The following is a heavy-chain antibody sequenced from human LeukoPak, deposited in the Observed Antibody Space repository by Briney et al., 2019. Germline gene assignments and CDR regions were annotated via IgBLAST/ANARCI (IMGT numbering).Heavy chain of an antibody. CDR2: IRYDGSNK. CDR3: AKGLYCSGGSCYYMDV. CDR1: GFTFSSHG. V-gene: IGHV3-30*02. D-gene: IGHD2-15*01. J-gene: IGHJ6*03. Sequence: GGSLRLSCAASGFTFSSHGMHWVRQAPGKGLEWVAFIRYDGSNKYYADSVKGRFTISRDNSTNTLYLQMNSLRAEDTAVYYCAKGLYCSGGSCYYMDVWGKGTTVTVSS.